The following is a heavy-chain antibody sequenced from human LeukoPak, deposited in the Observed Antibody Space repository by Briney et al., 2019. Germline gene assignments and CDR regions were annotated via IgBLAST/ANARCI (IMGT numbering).Heavy chain of an antibody. CDR2: IRSDGSDT. J-gene: IGHJ4*02. D-gene: IGHD2/OR15-2a*01. CDR3: ARDWFHAIDY. Sequence: PGGSLRLSCVASGFTVSDTWVHWGRQAPGEGLVWVSRIRSDGSDTRYAESVKGRFTISRDNAKNTLYLQMNSLRAEDTAVYYCARDWFHAIDYWGQGTLVTVSS. CDR1: GFTVSDTW. V-gene: IGHV3-74*01.